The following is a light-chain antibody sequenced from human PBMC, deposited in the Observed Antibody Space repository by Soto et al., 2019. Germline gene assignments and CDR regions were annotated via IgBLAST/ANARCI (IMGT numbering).Light chain of an antibody. CDR1: SSDVGGYNY. J-gene: IGLJ3*02. Sequence: QSALTQPASVSGSPGQSITISCTGTSSDVGGYNYVSWYQQHPGKAPKVIIYEVSNRPSGVSNRFSGSKSGNTASLTISGLQAEDEADYYCNSYTSTSARVFSGGTKVTVL. V-gene: IGLV2-14*01. CDR2: EVS. CDR3: NSYTSTSARV.